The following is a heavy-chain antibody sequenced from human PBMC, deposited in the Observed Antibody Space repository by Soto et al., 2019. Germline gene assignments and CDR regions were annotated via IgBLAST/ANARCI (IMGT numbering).Heavy chain of an antibody. V-gene: IGHV3-23*01. J-gene: IGHJ4*02. CDR2: ISGSGGSK. CDR3: AKGYRWLQFDY. Sequence: PGGSLRLSCAASGFTFSSYAMSWVRQAPGKGLEWVSAISGSGGSKYYADSVKGRFTISRDNSKTTLYLQMNSLRAADTAVYYCAKGYRWLQFDYWGQGTMVTVSS. CDR1: GFTFSSYA. D-gene: IGHD5-12*01.